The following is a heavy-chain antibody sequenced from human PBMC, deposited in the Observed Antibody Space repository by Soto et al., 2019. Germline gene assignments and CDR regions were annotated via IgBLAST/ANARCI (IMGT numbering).Heavy chain of an antibody. CDR1: GFSLSNARMG. J-gene: IGHJ6*03. D-gene: IGHD4-17*01. CDR2: IFSNDEK. V-gene: IGHV2-26*01. CDR3: AATVTNYYYYYMDV. Sequence: QVTLKESGPVLVKPTETLTLTCTVSGFSLSNARMGVSWIRQPPGKALEWLAHIFSNDEKSYSTSLKSRLTSSKDTSKSQVVLTMTNMDPVDTATYYCAATVTNYYYYYMDVWGKGTTVTVSS.